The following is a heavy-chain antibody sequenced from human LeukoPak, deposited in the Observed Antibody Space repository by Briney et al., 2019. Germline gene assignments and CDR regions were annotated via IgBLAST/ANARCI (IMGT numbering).Heavy chain of an antibody. J-gene: IGHJ4*02. D-gene: IGHD3-10*01. Sequence: GGSLRLSCAASGFTFSSYEMNWVRQAPGKGLEWVSYISSSGSTIYYADSVKGRFTISRDNAKNSLYLQMNSLRAEDTAVYYCARDQYYYGSGSNFDYWGQGTLVTVSS. CDR2: ISSSGSTI. CDR1: GFTFSSYE. CDR3: ARDQYYYGSGSNFDY. V-gene: IGHV3-48*03.